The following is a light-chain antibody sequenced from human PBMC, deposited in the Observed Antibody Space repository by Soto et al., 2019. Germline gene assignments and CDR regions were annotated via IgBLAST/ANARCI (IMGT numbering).Light chain of an antibody. Sequence: QSALTQPPSASGSPGQSVTISCTGTSSDVGGYDFVSWYQQQSGKAPKLMIYEVSKRPSGVPERFSGSKSGNTASLTVSGLQTEDEADYYCSSYAGSNSWVFGGGTKLTVL. V-gene: IGLV2-8*01. J-gene: IGLJ3*02. CDR2: EVS. CDR1: SSDVGGYDF. CDR3: SSYAGSNSWV.